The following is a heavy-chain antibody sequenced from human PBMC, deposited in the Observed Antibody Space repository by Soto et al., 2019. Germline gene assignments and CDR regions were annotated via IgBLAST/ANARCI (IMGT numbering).Heavy chain of an antibody. Sequence: ASVKVSCKASGYNFTTYAILWVRQAPGQRLEWMGWINTGNGNTKYSPKFQGRVTITRDTSASTAYMELSSLKSEDTAVYYCARRERLYYYYYGMDVWGQGATVTVS. CDR2: INTGNGNT. CDR3: ARRERLYYYYYGMDV. J-gene: IGHJ6*02. CDR1: GYNFTTYA. D-gene: IGHD3-3*01. V-gene: IGHV1-3*04.